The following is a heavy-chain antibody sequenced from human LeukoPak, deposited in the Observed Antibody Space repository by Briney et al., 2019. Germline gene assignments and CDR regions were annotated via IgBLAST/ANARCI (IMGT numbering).Heavy chain of an antibody. J-gene: IGHJ4*02. CDR1: GFTFSSYW. Sequence: GGSLRLSCAASGFTFSSYWMSWVRQAPGKGLEWVSAISGSGGSTYYADSVKGRFTISRDNSKNTLYLQMNSLRAEDTAVYYCAKDGQYYYDSSGYFDYWGQGTLVTVSS. CDR3: AKDGQYYYDSSGYFDY. V-gene: IGHV3-23*01. CDR2: ISGSGGST. D-gene: IGHD3-22*01.